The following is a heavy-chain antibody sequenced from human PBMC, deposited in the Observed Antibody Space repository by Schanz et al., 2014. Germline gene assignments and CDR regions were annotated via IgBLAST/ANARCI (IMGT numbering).Heavy chain of an antibody. V-gene: IGHV3-23*01. J-gene: IGHJ4*02. CDR1: GFTFATYA. Sequence: EVKLLESGGGLVQPGGSLRLSCAASGFTFATYAMSWVRQAPGKGLEWVAAISGSGASTYYADSVKGRFTISRDNSKNTLYLQMNSLRAEDTAVYYCMAMGRNTSHYFDHWGQGTLVTVSS. CDR2: ISGSGAST. D-gene: IGHD1-1*01. CDR3: MAMGRNTSHYFDH.